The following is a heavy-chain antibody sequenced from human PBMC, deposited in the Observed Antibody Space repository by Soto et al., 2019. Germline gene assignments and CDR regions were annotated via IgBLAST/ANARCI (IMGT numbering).Heavy chain of an antibody. CDR1: GGSFSGYY. V-gene: IGHV4-34*01. J-gene: IGHJ4*02. CDR3: ARGSGYSYGHLIDY. CDR2: INHSGST. D-gene: IGHD5-18*01. Sequence: SETLSLTCAVYGGSFSGYYWSWIRQPPGKGLEWIGEINHSGSTNYNPSLKSRVTISVDTSKNQFSLKLSSVTAADTAVYYCARGSGYSYGHLIDYWGQGTLVTVSS.